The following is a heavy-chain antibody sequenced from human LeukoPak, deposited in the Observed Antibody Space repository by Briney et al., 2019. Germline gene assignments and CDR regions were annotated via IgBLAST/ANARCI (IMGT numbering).Heavy chain of an antibody. CDR3: ARAPREWLLGYHFEY. D-gene: IGHD3-3*01. Sequence: GGSLRLSCAASGFTFSSYWMSWVRQAPGKGLEWVANIKHDGSEKYYVDSVKGRFAVSRDNGKNSLYLQMNSLRVEDMAVYYCARAPREWLLGYHFEYWGQGTLVTVSS. CDR1: GFTFSSYW. V-gene: IGHV3-7*01. J-gene: IGHJ4*02. CDR2: IKHDGSEK.